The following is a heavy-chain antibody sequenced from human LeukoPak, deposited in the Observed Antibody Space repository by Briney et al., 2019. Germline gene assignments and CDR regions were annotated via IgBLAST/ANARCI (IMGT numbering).Heavy chain of an antibody. J-gene: IGHJ4*02. Sequence: ASVKVSCKASGYTFTSYAISWVRQAPGQGLEWMGWISAYNGNTNYAQKLQGRVTMTRDTSTSTVYMELSSLRSEDTAVYYCARDVGATPFDYWGQGTLVTVSS. CDR3: ARDVGATPFDY. D-gene: IGHD1-26*01. V-gene: IGHV1-18*01. CDR1: GYTFTSYA. CDR2: ISAYNGNT.